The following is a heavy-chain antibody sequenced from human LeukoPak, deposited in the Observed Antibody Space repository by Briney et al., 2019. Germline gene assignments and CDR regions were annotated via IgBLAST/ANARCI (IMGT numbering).Heavy chain of an antibody. V-gene: IGHV4-59*01. CDR1: GGSISSYY. Sequence: PSETLSLTCTVSGGSISSYYWSWIRQPPGKGLEWIGYIYYTGSTNNTSLKSRVTISVDTSKNQFSLKLSSVTAADTAVYYCARAGSYRGYFDYWGQGTLVTVSS. D-gene: IGHD1-26*01. CDR3: ARAGSYRGYFDY. J-gene: IGHJ4*02. CDR2: IYYTGST.